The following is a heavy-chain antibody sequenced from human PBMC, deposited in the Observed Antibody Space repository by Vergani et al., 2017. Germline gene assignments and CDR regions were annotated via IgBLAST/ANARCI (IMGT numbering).Heavy chain of an antibody. J-gene: IGHJ4*02. V-gene: IGHV3-21*01. CDR1: GFPFSSYA. CDR2: ISSSSSYI. D-gene: IGHD5-12*01. CDR3: ARVSGSGSDY. Sequence: EVQLLESGGGLVQPGGSLRLSCAASGFPFSSYAMSWVRQAPGKGLEWVSSISSSSSYIYYADSVKGRFTISRDNAKNSLYLQMNSLRAEDTAVYYCARVSGSGSDYWGQGTLVTVSS.